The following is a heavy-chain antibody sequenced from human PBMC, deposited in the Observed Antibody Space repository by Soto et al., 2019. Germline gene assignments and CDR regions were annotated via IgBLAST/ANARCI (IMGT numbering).Heavy chain of an antibody. CDR2: IIPIFGTA. Sequence: QVQLVQSGAEVKKPGSSVKVSCKASGGTFSSYAISWVRQAPGQGLEWMGGIIPIFGTANYAQKFQGRVTITADESTSTAYMERSSLRSEDTAVYYCARGEAIPDYYYYYGMDVWGQGTTVSVSS. J-gene: IGHJ6*02. V-gene: IGHV1-69*01. CDR3: ARGEAIPDYYYYYGMDV. D-gene: IGHD2-2*02. CDR1: GGTFSSYA.